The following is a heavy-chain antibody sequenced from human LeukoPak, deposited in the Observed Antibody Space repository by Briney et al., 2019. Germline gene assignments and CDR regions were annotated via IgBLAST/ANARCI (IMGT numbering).Heavy chain of an antibody. D-gene: IGHD6-19*01. Sequence: PGGSLRLSCAASGFIFSKYWMTWVRQAPGKGLEWVANIKRDGSVIHYVDSVKGRFTISRDNAKNSLYLQMDSLRAEDTAVYYCAREGRYSSGWYGRAADYWGQGTLVTVSS. V-gene: IGHV3-7*01. CDR1: GFIFSKYW. J-gene: IGHJ4*02. CDR2: IKRDGSVI. CDR3: AREGRYSSGWYGRAADY.